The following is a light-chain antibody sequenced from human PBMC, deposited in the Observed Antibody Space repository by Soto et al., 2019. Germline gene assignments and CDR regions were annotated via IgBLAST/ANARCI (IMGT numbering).Light chain of an antibody. V-gene: IGKV1-5*03. CDR2: QAS. CDR3: QPYNTYST. Sequence: DIQMTQTPSTLSASVADRVHSTCRASQRIGDWLAWYQQKPGKVPKVLIYQASRLKNGVPSTFSGTRSETKFTLTISSLQPEDFATYYCQPYNTYSTFGQGTKVEI. J-gene: IGKJ1*01. CDR1: QRIGDW.